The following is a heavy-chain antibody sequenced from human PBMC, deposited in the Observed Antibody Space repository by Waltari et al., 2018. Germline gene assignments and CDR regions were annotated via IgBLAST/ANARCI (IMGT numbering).Heavy chain of an antibody. D-gene: IGHD3-10*01. V-gene: IGHV1-2*02. CDR2: INPNRGGT. Sequence: QVQLVQSGAEVKKPGASVKVSCKASGYTFTGYYMHWVRQAPGQGLEWMGWINPNRGGTNYAQKFQGRVTMTRDTSISTAYMELSRLRSDDTAVYYCARKRSGSYYTNWFDPWGQGTLVTVSS. CDR3: ARKRSGSYYTNWFDP. CDR1: GYTFTGYY. J-gene: IGHJ5*02.